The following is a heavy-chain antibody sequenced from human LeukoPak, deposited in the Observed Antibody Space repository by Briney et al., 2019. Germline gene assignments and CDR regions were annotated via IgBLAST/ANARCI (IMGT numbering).Heavy chain of an antibody. CDR3: ARTYSGYELVMVSELNWFDP. J-gene: IGHJ5*02. V-gene: IGHV1-18*01. Sequence: ASVKVSCKASGYTFTSYGISWVRQAPGQGLEWMGWISAYNGNTNYAQKLQGRVTMTTDTSTSTAYMELRSLRSDDTAVYYCARTYSGYELVMVSELNWFDPWGQGTLVTVSS. D-gene: IGHD5-12*01. CDR1: GYTFTSYG. CDR2: ISAYNGNT.